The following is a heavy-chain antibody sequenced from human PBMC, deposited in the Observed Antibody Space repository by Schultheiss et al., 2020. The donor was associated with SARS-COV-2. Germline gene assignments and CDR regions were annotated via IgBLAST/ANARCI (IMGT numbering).Heavy chain of an antibody. CDR3: AKDLYYYDSSGYYYGKIFVD. CDR1: GFTFRSYG. J-gene: IGHJ4*02. V-gene: IGHV3-30*18. Sequence: GGSLRLSCAASGFTFRSYGMHWVRQAPGKGLEWVAVISYDGSNKYYVDSVKGRFTISRDNSKNTLYLQMNSLRAEDTAVYYCAKDLYYYDSSGYYYGKIFVDWGQGTLVTVSS. D-gene: IGHD3-22*01. CDR2: ISYDGSNK.